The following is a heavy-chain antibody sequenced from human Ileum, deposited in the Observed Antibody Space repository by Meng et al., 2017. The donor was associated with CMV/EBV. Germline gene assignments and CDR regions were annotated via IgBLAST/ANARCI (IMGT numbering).Heavy chain of an antibody. CDR3: ARDKPGEDKWD. D-gene: IGHD2-15*01. CDR2: INPSGGST. CDR1: GYTFTSYY. V-gene: IGHV1-46*01. Sequence: ASVKVSCKASGYTFTSYYMHWVRQAPGQGLEWMGIINPSGGSTSYAQKFQGRVTMTRDTSTTTVYLDLTSLTSEDTTVYYCARDKPGEDKWDWGQGTLVTVSS. J-gene: IGHJ4*02.